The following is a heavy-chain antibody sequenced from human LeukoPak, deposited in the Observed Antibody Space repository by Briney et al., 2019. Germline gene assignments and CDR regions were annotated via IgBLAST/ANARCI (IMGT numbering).Heavy chain of an antibody. Sequence: PSETLSLTCAVYGASFSGYYWSWIRQPPGKGLEWIGEINHSGSTNYNPSLKSRVTISVDTSKNQFSLKLSSVTAADTAVYYCARGRVGGDAFDIWGHATMVTVSS. CDR3: ARGRVGGDAFDI. V-gene: IGHV4-34*01. CDR1: GASFSGYY. D-gene: IGHD4-23*01. CDR2: INHSGST. J-gene: IGHJ3*02.